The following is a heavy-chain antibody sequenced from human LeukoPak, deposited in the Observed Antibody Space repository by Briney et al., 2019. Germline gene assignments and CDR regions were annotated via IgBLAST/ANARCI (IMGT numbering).Heavy chain of an antibody. CDR3: ARTVGTYAVDAFDI. CDR1: SGSISNYY. Sequence: SETLSLTCTVSSGSISNYYWSWSRQSPGKRLEWIGYIYYSGSTNYNPSLKSRVTISVDTSKNQFSLKLSYVTAADTAVYYCARTVGTYAVDAFDIWGQGTMVTVSS. J-gene: IGHJ3*02. V-gene: IGHV4-59*01. D-gene: IGHD1-26*01. CDR2: IYYSGST.